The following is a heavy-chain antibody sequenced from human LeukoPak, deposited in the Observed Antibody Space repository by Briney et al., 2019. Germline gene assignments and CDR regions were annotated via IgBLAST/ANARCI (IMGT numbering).Heavy chain of an antibody. CDR2: ISYDGSNK. V-gene: IGHV3-30*04. J-gene: IGHJ3*02. D-gene: IGHD1-26*01. CDR3: ATIPGGVGGNPTGDAFDI. Sequence: PGGSLRLSCAASGFTFSSYAMHWVRQAPGKGLEWVAVISYDGSNKYYADSVKGRFTISRDNSKNTLYLQMNSLRAEDTAVYYCATIPGGVGGNPTGDAFDIWGQGTMVTVSS. CDR1: GFTFSSYA.